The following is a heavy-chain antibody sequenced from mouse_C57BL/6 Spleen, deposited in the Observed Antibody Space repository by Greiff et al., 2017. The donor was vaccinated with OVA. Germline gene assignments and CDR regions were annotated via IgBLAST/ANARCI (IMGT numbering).Heavy chain of an antibody. V-gene: IGHV1-55*01. CDR2: IYPGSGST. J-gene: IGHJ4*01. Sequence: QVQLQQPGAELVKPGASVKMSCKASGYTFTSYWLTWVKQRPVQGLEWIGDIYPGSGSTNYNEKFKSKATLTVDTSSSTAYMQLSSLTSEDSAVYYCARSSGNYKMDYWGQGTSVTVSS. CDR1: GYTFTSYW. CDR3: ARSSGNYKMDY. D-gene: IGHD2-1*01.